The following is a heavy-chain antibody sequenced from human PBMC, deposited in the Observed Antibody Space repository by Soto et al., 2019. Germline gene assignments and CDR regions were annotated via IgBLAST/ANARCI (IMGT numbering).Heavy chain of an antibody. CDR2: INHSGST. CDR1: GGSFSCYY. D-gene: IGHD6-13*01. J-gene: IGHJ5*02. Sequence: SETLSLTCAVYGGSFSCYYWSLIRQPPGKGLEWIGEINHSGSTNYNPSLKSRVTISVDTSKNQFSLKLSSVTAADTAVYYCARGRIAAAGHAGWFDPWGQGTLVTVSS. V-gene: IGHV4-34*01. CDR3: ARGRIAAAGHAGWFDP.